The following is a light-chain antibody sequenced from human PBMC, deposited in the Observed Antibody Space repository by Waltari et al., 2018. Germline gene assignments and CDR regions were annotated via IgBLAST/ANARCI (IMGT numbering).Light chain of an antibody. J-gene: IGLJ3*02. CDR3: LVFCYGYWV. V-gene: IGLV7-43*01. Sequence: QTVVTQEPSLTVSPGGTVTLTCASNTGAVSSDNYPNWFQQKPGQPPRPLIHNIDKNHFWTPARCSGSHVGGKAAMTLAGVLPEDEAEYFCLVFCYGYWVFGGGTKLAIL. CDR2: NID. CDR1: TGAVSSDNY.